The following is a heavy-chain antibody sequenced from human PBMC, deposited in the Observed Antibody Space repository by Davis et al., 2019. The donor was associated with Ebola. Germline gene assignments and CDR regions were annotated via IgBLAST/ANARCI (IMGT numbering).Heavy chain of an antibody. CDR2: IYYSGST. CDR3: ASAPRAYYYGMDV. V-gene: IGHV4-59*08. Sequence: MPSETLSLTCTVSGGSISSYYWSWIRQPPGKGLEWIGHIYYSGSTNYNPSLKSRVTISVDTSKNQFSLKLSSVTAADTAVYYCASAPRAYYYGMDVWGQGTTVTVSS. CDR1: GGSISSYY. J-gene: IGHJ6*02.